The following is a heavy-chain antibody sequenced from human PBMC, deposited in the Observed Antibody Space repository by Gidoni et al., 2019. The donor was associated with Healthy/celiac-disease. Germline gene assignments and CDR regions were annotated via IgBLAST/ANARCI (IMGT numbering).Heavy chain of an antibody. V-gene: IGHV1-69*01. CDR2: IIPIFGTA. CDR3: ARDGSGSYPGGY. J-gene: IGHJ4*02. CDR1: GGTFSSYA. Sequence: QVQRVQSGAEVKNPGSSVKTSCKASGGTFSSYAITWVRQAPGQGLEWMGGIIPIFGTANYAQKFQGRVTITADESTSTAYMELSSLRSEDTAVYYCARDGSGSYPGGYWGQGTLVTVSS. D-gene: IGHD1-26*01.